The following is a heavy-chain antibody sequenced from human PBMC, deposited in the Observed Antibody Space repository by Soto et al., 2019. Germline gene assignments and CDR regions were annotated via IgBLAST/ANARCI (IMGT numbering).Heavy chain of an antibody. D-gene: IGHD6-13*01. V-gene: IGHV4-39*02. Sequence: QLHLQESGPGLVKPSETLSLTCTVSGGSISSSSYYWGWIRQPPGKGLEWIGSIYYSGSTYYNPSLKSRVTRSVDTAKNQFSLKLSSVTAADTAVYYCARDIAAAGIYDYWGQGTLVTVSS. CDR2: IYYSGST. J-gene: IGHJ4*02. CDR1: GGSISSSSYY. CDR3: ARDIAAAGIYDY.